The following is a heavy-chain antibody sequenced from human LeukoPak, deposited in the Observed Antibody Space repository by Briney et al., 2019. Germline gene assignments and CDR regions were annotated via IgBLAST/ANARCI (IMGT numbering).Heavy chain of an antibody. Sequence: GGSLRLSCAASGFTFSSYGMHWVRQAPGKGLEWVAVISYDGSNKYCADSVKGRFTISRDNSKNTLYLQMNSLRAEDTAVYYCAKDAYCSSTSCYDYWGQGTLVTVSS. V-gene: IGHV3-30*18. CDR1: GFTFSSYG. D-gene: IGHD2-2*01. J-gene: IGHJ4*02. CDR2: ISYDGSNK. CDR3: AKDAYCSSTSCYDY.